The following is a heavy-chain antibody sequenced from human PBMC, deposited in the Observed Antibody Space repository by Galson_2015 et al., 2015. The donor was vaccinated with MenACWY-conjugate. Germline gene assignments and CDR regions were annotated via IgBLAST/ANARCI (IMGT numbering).Heavy chain of an antibody. Sequence: SVKVSCKASGYTFNNYGMNWVRQAPGQGLKWMGWINTNTGNPTYAQGFTGRFVFSLDTSVSTAYQQISSLKAEDTAVYYCARLPTWGSSFGYFDYWGQGILVAVSS. V-gene: IGHV7-4-1*02. CDR3: ARLPTWGSSFGYFDY. J-gene: IGHJ4*02. D-gene: IGHD7-27*01. CDR1: GYTFNNYG. CDR2: INTNTGNP.